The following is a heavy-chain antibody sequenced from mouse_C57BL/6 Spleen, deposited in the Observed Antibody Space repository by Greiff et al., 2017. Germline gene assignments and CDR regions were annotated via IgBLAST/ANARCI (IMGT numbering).Heavy chain of an antibody. J-gene: IGHJ3*01. Sequence: QVQLQQSGAELVRPGASVTLSCKASGYTFTDYEMHWVKQTPVHGLEWIGAIDPETGGTAYNQKFKGKAILTADKSSSTAYMELRRLTSEDSAVYYCTRDGYDRFAYWGQGTLVTVSA. CDR3: TRDGYDRFAY. D-gene: IGHD2-2*01. V-gene: IGHV1-15*01. CDR2: IDPETGGT. CDR1: GYTFTDYE.